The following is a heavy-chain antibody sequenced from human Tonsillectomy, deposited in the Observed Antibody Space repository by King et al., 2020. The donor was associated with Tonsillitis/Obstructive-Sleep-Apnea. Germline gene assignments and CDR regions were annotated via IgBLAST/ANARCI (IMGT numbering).Heavy chain of an antibody. Sequence: VQLVESGGGVVQPGRSLRLSCAASGFTFSNYAMHWVRQAPGKGLEWVAVISYDGSYKYYADSVKGRFTISRDNSKNTLYLQMNSLRAEDTAVFYCARDGTLTASASTYWFDPWGQGTLVTVSS. CDR3: ARDGTLTASASTYWFDP. J-gene: IGHJ5*02. CDR1: GFTFSNYA. CDR2: ISYDGSYK. V-gene: IGHV3-30*04. D-gene: IGHD6-13*01.